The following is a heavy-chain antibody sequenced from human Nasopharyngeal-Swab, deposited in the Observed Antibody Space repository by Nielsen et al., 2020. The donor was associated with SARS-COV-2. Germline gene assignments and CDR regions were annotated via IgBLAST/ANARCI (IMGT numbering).Heavy chain of an antibody. J-gene: IGHJ5*02. D-gene: IGHD3-10*01. CDR3: ARSPGSITMVRGVIMTGWFDP. Sequence: GGSLRLSCAASGFTLSSYWIYWVRQAPGKGLVWVSRINSDGSTTNYADSMKGRFTISRDNAKNTLYLQMNSLRAEDTAVYYCARSPGSITMVRGVIMTGWFDPWGQGTLVTVSS. CDR2: INSDGSTT. CDR1: GFTLSSYW. V-gene: IGHV3-74*01.